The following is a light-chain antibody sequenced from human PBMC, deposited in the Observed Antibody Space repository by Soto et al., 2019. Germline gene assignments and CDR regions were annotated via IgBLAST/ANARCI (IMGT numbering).Light chain of an antibody. J-gene: IGKJ1*01. CDR3: QQYNNWRWT. CDR2: DIS. CDR1: ESVSSY. V-gene: IGKV3-11*01. Sequence: EIVFTQSPATLSLSPGERATLSCRASESVSSYLAWYQQTPGKAPRLLIYDISNRDTGIPARFRGRGSGTEFTLTINRLQSEDSSVYYCQQYNNWRWTFGQGTKVDIK.